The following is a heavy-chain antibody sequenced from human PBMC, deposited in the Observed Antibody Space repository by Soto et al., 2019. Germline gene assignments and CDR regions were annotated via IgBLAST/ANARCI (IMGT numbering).Heavy chain of an antibody. D-gene: IGHD1-26*01. V-gene: IGHV3-11*06. Sequence: GGSLRLSCAASGFTFSDYYMSWIRQAPGKGLEWVSYISSSSSYTNYADSVKGRFTISRDNAKNSLYLQMNSLRAEDTAVYYCALSRGSYSHFDYWGQGTLVTVS. CDR2: ISSSSSYT. J-gene: IGHJ4*02. CDR3: ALSRGSYSHFDY. CDR1: GFTFSDYY.